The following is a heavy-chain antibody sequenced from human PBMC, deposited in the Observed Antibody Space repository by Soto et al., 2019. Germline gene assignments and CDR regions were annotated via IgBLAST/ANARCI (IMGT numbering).Heavy chain of an antibody. CDR3: ARCKSYYYMDV. J-gene: IGHJ6*03. CDR1: GGSISSYY. Sequence: QVQLQESGPGLVKPSETLSLTCTVSGGSISSYYWSWIRQPPGKGLEWIGYIYYSGSTNYNPSLKSRVTISVDTSKNQFSLKLSSVTAADTAVYYCARCKSYYYMDVWGKGTTVTVSS. CDR2: IYYSGST. V-gene: IGHV4-59*01.